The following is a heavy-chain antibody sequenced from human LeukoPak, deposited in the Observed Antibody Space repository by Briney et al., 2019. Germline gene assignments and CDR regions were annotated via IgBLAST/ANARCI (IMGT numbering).Heavy chain of an antibody. CDR2: ISGSGGST. D-gene: IGHD2-2*01. V-gene: IGHV3-23*01. J-gene: IGHJ4*02. Sequence: PGGSLRLSCAASGFTITTNYMNWVRQAPGKGLEWVSAISGSGGSTYYADSVKGRFTISRDNSKNTLYLQMNSLRAEDTAVYYCAKGIRYQDIVVVPADYWGQGTLVTVSS. CDR1: GFTITTNY. CDR3: AKGIRYQDIVVVPADY.